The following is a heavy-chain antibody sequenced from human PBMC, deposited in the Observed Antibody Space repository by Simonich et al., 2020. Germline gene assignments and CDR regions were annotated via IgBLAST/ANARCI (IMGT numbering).Heavy chain of an antibody. CDR3: ARGRLTGDKGAFDI. D-gene: IGHD7-27*01. CDR1: GSTFTGYY. V-gene: IGHV1-2*02. CDR2: INPNSGGT. Sequence: QVQLVPSGAEVNKPGASVKVSCKASGSTFTGYYMHWVRQAPGQGLGGMRWINPNSGGTNNAQKFQGRGTRTRDTSISTAYMELNRLRSDDTAVYYCARGRLTGDKGAFDIWGQGTMVTVSS. J-gene: IGHJ3*02.